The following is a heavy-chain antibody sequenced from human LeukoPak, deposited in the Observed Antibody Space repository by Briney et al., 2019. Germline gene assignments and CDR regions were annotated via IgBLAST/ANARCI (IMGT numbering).Heavy chain of an antibody. CDR3: AKGGDGYNYYFDY. Sequence: GGSLRLSCAASGFTFTSYSMNWVRQAPGKGLEWVSTISGGGGSTYYADSVKGRFIISRDNSKNTLYLQMNSLRAEDTAVYYCAKGGDGYNYYFDYWGQETLVTVSS. CDR2: ISGGGGST. D-gene: IGHD5-24*01. CDR1: GFTFTSYS. V-gene: IGHV3-23*01. J-gene: IGHJ4*02.